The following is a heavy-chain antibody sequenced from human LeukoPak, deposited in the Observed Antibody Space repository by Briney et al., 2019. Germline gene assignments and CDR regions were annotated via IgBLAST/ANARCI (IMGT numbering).Heavy chain of an antibody. CDR2: VYYSGST. CDR1: GGSISSYY. D-gene: IGHD1-1*01. V-gene: IGHV4-59*01. Sequence: SETLSLTCTVSGGSISSYYWSWIRQPPGKGLEWIGYVYYSGSTNYNPSLTSRVTISVDTSKNQFSLKLSSVTAADTAVYYCARGRERQAEYFQHWGQGTLVTVSS. CDR3: ARGRERQAEYFQH. J-gene: IGHJ1*01.